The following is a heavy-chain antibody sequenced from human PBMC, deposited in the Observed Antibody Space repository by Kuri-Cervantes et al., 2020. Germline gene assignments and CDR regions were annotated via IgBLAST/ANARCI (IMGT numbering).Heavy chain of an antibody. CDR3: ARGVYDYVWGSYLPWFDP. Sequence: SETLSLTCTVSGGSVSSGSYYWSWIRQPPGKGLEWIGYIYYSGGTNYNPSLKSRVTISVDTSKNQFSLKLSSVTAADTAVYYCARGVYDYVWGSYLPWFDPWGQGTLVTVSS. CDR1: GGSVSSGSYY. D-gene: IGHD3-16*02. V-gene: IGHV4-61*01. J-gene: IGHJ5*02. CDR2: IYYSGGT.